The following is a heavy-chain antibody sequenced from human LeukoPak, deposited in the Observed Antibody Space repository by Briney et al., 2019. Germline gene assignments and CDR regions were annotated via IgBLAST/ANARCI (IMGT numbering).Heavy chain of an antibody. V-gene: IGHV3-30*18. Sequence: GGSLRLSCAASGFTFSSYGMHWVRQAPGKGLEWVAVISYDGSNKHYADSVKGRFTISRDNSKNTLYLQMNSLRAEDTAVYYCAKEVRGVRALYGMDVWGQGTTVTVSS. D-gene: IGHD3-10*01. CDR1: GFTFSSYG. CDR3: AKEVRGVRALYGMDV. CDR2: ISYDGSNK. J-gene: IGHJ6*02.